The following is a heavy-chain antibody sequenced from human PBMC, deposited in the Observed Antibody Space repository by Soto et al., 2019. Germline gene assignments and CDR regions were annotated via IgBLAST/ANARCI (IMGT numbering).Heavy chain of an antibody. V-gene: IGHV3-23*01. CDR2: ISGSGGST. D-gene: IGHD6-13*01. J-gene: IGHJ4*02. Sequence: EVQLLESGGGLVQPEGSLRLSCAASGFTFSSYAMSWVRQAPGKGLEWVSAISGSGGSTYYADSVKGRFTISRDNSKNTLYLQMNSLRAEDTAVYYCAKAGYSSSWYNNYWGQGTLVTVSS. CDR3: AKAGYSSSWYNNY. CDR1: GFTFSSYA.